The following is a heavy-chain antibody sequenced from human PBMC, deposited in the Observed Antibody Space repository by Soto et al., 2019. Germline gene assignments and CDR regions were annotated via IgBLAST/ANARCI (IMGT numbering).Heavy chain of an antibody. J-gene: IGHJ4*02. Sequence: GGSLRLSCTASGFTFGDYAMSWFRQAPGKGLEWVGFIRSKAYGGTTEYAASVKGRFTISRDDSKSIAYLQMNSLKTEDTAVYYCTRDLFGPDFWSGYPDYWGQGTLVTVSS. D-gene: IGHD3-3*01. CDR3: TRDLFGPDFWSGYPDY. CDR2: IRSKAYGGTT. CDR1: GFTFGDYA. V-gene: IGHV3-49*03.